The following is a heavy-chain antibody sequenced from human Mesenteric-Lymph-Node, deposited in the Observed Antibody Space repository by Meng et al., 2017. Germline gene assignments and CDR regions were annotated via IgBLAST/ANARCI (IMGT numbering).Heavy chain of an antibody. CDR3: ATHFGFSFDP. J-gene: IGHJ5*02. CDR1: GGSLSDYC. Sequence: QVQLQQWGAGLLKPSETLSLTCAVYGGSLSDYCCHWIRQPPGKGLEWIGEVNHSKSTNYNPSLKSRVTMSVDKSKNQMSLELTSVTAADTAVYFCATHFGFSFDPWGQGTLVTVSS. D-gene: IGHD3-10*01. CDR2: VNHSKST. V-gene: IGHV4-34*02.